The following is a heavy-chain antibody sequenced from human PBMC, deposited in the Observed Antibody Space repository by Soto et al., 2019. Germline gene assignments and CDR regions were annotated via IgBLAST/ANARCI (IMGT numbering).Heavy chain of an antibody. V-gene: IGHV1-18*01. Sequence: QVQLVQSGAEVKKPGASVKVSCKASGYTFTSYGISWVRQAPGQGLEWMGWISAYNGNTNYAQKLQGRGTMTTDTSTSTAYMELWSLRSDDTAVYYCARDGDFWSGYYFPPQVESRVHSDYWGQGTLVTVSS. CDR2: ISAYNGNT. J-gene: IGHJ4*02. CDR3: ARDGDFWSGYYFPPQVESRVHSDY. CDR1: GYTFTSYG. D-gene: IGHD3-3*01.